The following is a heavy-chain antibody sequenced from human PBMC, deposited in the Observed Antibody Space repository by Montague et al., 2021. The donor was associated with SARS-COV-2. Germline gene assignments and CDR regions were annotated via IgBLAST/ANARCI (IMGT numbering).Heavy chain of an antibody. CDR3: ARDRDWDDWCGMDV. CDR1: GFIFISYD. Sequence: SLRLSRAASGFIFISYDMNWVRQAPGNGLELISYISSSGGGSTKHYTDSEKGRFTISRDNAKNSLYLQMNSLRVEDTAIYYCARDRDWDDWCGMDVWGQGTTVTVSS. D-gene: IGHD2-21*01. CDR2: ISSSGGGSTK. V-gene: IGHV3-48*03. J-gene: IGHJ6*02.